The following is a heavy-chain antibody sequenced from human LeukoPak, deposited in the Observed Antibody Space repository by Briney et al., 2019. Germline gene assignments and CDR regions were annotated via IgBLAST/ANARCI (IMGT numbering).Heavy chain of an antibody. CDR3: ARDRSPAPGRSYGRGHFDY. J-gene: IGHJ4*02. V-gene: IGHV1-2*02. CDR2: INPNSGGT. D-gene: IGHD5-18*01. Sequence: ASVKVSCMASGYTFTGYYMHWVRQAPGQGLEWMGWINPNSGGTNYAQKFQGRVTMTRDTSISTAYMELSRLRSDDTAVYYCARDRSPAPGRSYGRGHFDYWGQGTLVTVSS. CDR1: GYTFTGYY.